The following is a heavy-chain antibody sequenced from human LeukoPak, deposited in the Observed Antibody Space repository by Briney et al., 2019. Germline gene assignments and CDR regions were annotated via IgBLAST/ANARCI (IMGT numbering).Heavy chain of an antibody. J-gene: IGHJ5*02. CDR2: ISAYNGST. Sequence: ASVKVSCTAFGYTFTSYGISWVRQAPGQGLEWMGWISAYNGSTNYAQKLQGRVTMTTDTSTSTAYMELRSLRSDDTAVYYCARDGYSNSNWFDPWGQGTLVTVSS. CDR1: GYTFTSYG. D-gene: IGHD4-4*01. V-gene: IGHV1-18*01. CDR3: ARDGYSNSNWFDP.